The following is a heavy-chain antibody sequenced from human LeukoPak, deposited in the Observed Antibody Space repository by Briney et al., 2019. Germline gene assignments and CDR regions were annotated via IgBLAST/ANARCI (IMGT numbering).Heavy chain of an antibody. V-gene: IGHV3-30*18. CDR3: AKAPGYCSGGSCPIDY. Sequence: AGGSLRLSCAASGFTFSSYGMHWVGQAPGKGLEWVAVISYDGSNKYYADSVKGRFTISRDNSKNTLYLQMNSLRAEDTAVYYCAKAPGYCSGGSCPIDYWGQGTLVTVSS. J-gene: IGHJ4*02. D-gene: IGHD2-15*01. CDR2: ISYDGSNK. CDR1: GFTFSSYG.